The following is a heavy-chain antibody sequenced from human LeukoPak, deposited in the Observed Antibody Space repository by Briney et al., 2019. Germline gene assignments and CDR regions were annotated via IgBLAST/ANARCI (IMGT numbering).Heavy chain of an antibody. D-gene: IGHD4-17*01. Sequence: GGSLRLSCAASGFTFNNAWMSWVRQAPGKGLEWVGRIKSKTDGGTTDYAAPVKGRFTISRDDSKNTLYLQMNSLKTEDTAVYYCTRMTTVTTGGYWGQGTLVTVSS. V-gene: IGHV3-15*01. CDR2: IKSKTDGGTT. CDR1: GFTFNNAW. CDR3: TRMTTVTTGGY. J-gene: IGHJ4*02.